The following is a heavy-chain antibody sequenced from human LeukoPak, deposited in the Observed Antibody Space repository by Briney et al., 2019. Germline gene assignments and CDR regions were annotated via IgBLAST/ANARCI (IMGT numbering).Heavy chain of an antibody. D-gene: IGHD3-3*01. Sequence: GGSLRLSCAASGFTFSSYWMSWVRQAPGKGLEWVAQIKPDGSDKYYVDSVKGRFTISRDNAKNSLNLQMNSLRAEDTAVYYCARYYDFWSSYSSYYYMDVWGKGTTVTVSS. CDR3: ARYYDFWSSYSSYYYMDV. J-gene: IGHJ6*03. CDR1: GFTFSSYW. CDR2: IKPDGSDK. V-gene: IGHV3-7*01.